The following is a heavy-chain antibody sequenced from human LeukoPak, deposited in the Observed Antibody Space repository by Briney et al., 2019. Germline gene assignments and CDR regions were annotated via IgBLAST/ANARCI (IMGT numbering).Heavy chain of an antibody. CDR2: IHYSGSS. Sequence: SETLSLTCSVSGGSISSYYWSWIRQLPGKGLQWIGYIHYSGSSNYNPSLKSRVTMSVDTSKSQFPLKLTSVTAADTAVYYCATSPRPALANWFDPWGQGTLVTVSS. CDR3: ATSPRPALANWFDP. D-gene: IGHD2-15*01. J-gene: IGHJ5*02. V-gene: IGHV4-59*01. CDR1: GGSISSYY.